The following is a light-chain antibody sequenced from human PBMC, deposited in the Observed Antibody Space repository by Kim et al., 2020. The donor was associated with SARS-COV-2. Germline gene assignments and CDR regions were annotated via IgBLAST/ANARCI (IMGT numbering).Light chain of an antibody. V-gene: IGLV10-54*01. CDR1: SNNVGNQG. CDR2: RNN. Sequence: QTATLTCTGNSNNVGNQGAAWLQQHQGHPPKVLFYRNNKRPSGISERLSASRSGNTAALTITGLQPEDEADYYCSAWDRSLRGWVFGGGTQLTVL. J-gene: IGLJ3*02. CDR3: SAWDRSLRGWV.